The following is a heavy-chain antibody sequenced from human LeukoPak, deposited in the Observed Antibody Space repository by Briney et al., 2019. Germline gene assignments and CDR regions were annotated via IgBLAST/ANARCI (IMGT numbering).Heavy chain of an antibody. V-gene: IGHV4-4*07. CDR2: IYTSGST. Sequence: SETLSLTCTVSGGSISSYYWSWIRQPAGKGLEWIGRIYTSGSTNYNPSLKSRVTMSVDTSKNQFSLKLSSVTAADTAVYYCARESYYGGSGPFDYWGQGTLVTVSS. CDR3: ARESYYGGSGPFDY. D-gene: IGHD3-10*01. J-gene: IGHJ4*02. CDR1: GGSISSYY.